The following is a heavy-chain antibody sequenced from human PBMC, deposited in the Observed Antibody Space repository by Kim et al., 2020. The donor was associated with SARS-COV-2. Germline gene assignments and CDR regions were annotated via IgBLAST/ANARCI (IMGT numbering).Heavy chain of an antibody. CDR1: GDSISTGSYY. D-gene: IGHD7-27*01. Sequence: SETLSLTCTVSGDSISTGSYYWAWIRQPPGRGLEWIGTIYYSGSTYHNPSLKSRVTISVDTSKNQFSLKMSSVTAADTAVYYCARQTANWGGIESWGQGTLVTVSS. CDR3: ARQTANWGGIES. J-gene: IGHJ4*02. CDR2: IYYSGST. V-gene: IGHV4-39*01.